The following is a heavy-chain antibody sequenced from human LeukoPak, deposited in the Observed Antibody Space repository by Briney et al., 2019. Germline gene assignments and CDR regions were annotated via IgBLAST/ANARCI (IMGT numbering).Heavy chain of an antibody. CDR2: INPNSGGT. J-gene: IGHJ4*02. CDR3: ARAYSSSWYGGGFDY. D-gene: IGHD6-13*01. CDR1: GYTFTGYY. V-gene: IGHV1-2*02. Sequence: ASVEVSCKASGYTFTGYYMHWVRQAPGQGLEWMGWINPNSGGTNYAQKFQGRVTMTRDTSISTAYMELSRLRSDDTAVYYCARAYSSSWYGGGFDYWGQGTLVTVSS.